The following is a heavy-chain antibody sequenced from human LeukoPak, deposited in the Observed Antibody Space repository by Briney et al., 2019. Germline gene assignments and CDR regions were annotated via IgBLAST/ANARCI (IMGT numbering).Heavy chain of an antibody. CDR1: GYPFIAHF. CDR3: VRGTPTPGMDY. J-gene: IGHJ4*02. D-gene: IGHD3-10*01. CDR2: IDTTTGNP. V-gene: IGHV7-4-1*02. Sequence: ASVRVSCKDSGYPFIAHFLNWVRQAPGQGLEWMGNIDTTTGNPRYAQDFTGRFVFSLDTSVSTAYLQITSLKADDTAAYYCVRGTPTPGMDYWGQGTQVTVSS.